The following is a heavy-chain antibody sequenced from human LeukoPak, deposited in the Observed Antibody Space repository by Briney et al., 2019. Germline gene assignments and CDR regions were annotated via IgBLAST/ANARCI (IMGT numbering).Heavy chain of an antibody. CDR2: ISSSSSTI. J-gene: IGHJ6*02. CDR1: GFSFSDYY. CDR3: ARDKRGYSGYEGGYYYYGMDV. Sequence: GGSLRLSCAASGFSFSDYYMSWIRQAPGKGLEWVSYISSSSSTIYYADSVRGRFTTSGDNAKNSLYLQMSSLRAEDTAVYYCARDKRGYSGYEGGYYYYGMDVWGQGTTVTVSS. D-gene: IGHD5-12*01. V-gene: IGHV3-11*01.